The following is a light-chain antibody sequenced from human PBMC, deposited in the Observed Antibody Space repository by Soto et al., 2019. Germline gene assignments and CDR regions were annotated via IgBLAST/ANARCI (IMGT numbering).Light chain of an antibody. V-gene: IGKV1-39*01. CDR3: QQSYSTPVT. J-gene: IGKJ1*01. Sequence: DIQLTQSPSSLSPSVGDRITITCRASQSISTYLNWYQQKQGEAPTXLVYDSSTLQSGVPSRFSGSGSGTDLTITIRSLQPEDGETYDGQQSYSTPVTFGQGTKVDIK. CDR2: DSS. CDR1: QSISTY.